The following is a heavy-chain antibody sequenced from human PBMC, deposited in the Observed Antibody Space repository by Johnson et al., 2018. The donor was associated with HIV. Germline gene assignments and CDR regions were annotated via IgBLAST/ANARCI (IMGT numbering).Heavy chain of an antibody. V-gene: IGHV3-NL1*01. J-gene: IGHJ3*02. CDR3: ARDTSIAAARAFDI. CDR1: GFTFDDYA. D-gene: IGHD6-6*01. CDR2: ISGSDHST. Sequence: QVQLVESGGGVVQPGGSLRLSCAASGFTFDDYAMHWVRQAPGKGLEWVSPISGSDHSTYYADSVKGRFSISRDNSKNTLHLQMNSLRAEDTAVYYCARDTSIAAARAFDIWGQGTMVTVSS.